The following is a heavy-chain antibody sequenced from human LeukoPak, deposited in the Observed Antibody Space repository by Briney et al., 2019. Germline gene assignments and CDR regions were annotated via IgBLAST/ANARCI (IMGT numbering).Heavy chain of an antibody. D-gene: IGHD1-1*01. J-gene: IGHJ5*02. CDR1: GFTFSSYG. V-gene: IGHV3-30*02. CDR3: ARAPPLGGDWNDLTKEDWFDP. CDR2: IRNDGSSK. Sequence: QSGGSLRLSCAASGFTFSSYGMHWIRQAPGKGLEWVAFIRNDGSSKYYADSVKGRFTISRDNSKNTLYLQMNSLRAEDTAVYYCARAPPLGGDWNDLTKEDWFDPWGEGTLVTVSS.